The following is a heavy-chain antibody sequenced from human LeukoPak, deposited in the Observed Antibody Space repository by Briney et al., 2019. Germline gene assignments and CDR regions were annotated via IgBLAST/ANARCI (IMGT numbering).Heavy chain of an antibody. CDR2: INHSGST. D-gene: IGHD3-16*02. J-gene: IGHJ4*02. CDR3: ARDRQPRPARFDY. V-gene: IGHV4-34*01. CDR1: GGSFSGYY. Sequence: SETLSLTCAVYGGSFSGYYWSWIRQPPGKGLEWIGEINHSGSTNYNPSPKSRVTISVDTSKNQFSLKLSSVTAADTAVYYCARDRQPRPARFDYWGQGTLVTVSS.